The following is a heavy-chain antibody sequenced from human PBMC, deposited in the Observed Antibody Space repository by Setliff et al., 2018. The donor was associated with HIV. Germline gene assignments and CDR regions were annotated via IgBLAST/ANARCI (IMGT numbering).Heavy chain of an antibody. J-gene: IGHJ4*02. CDR1: GFTFSSYA. CDR3: ARVDDDYVWARTYFDY. V-gene: IGHV3-21*01. D-gene: IGHD3-16*01. CDR2: ITNRSDT. Sequence: PGGSLRLSCAASGFTFSSYAMSWVRQAPGKGLEWFSSITNRSDTLYADSVKGRFIISRDNAKNSLYLQMNSLRAEDTAVYYCARVDDDYVWARTYFDYWGQGSLVTVSS.